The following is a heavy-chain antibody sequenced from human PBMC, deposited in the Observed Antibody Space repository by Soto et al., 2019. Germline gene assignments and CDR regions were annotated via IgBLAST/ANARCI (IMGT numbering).Heavy chain of an antibody. CDR3: ARGRGAAAGTYYYYGMDV. J-gene: IGHJ6*02. Sequence: GASVEVSCKASGGTFSSYAISWVRQAPGQGLEWMGGIIPIFGTANYAQKFQGRVTITADESTSTAYMELSSLRSEDTAVYYCARGRGAAAGTYYYYGMDVWGQGTTVTVS. V-gene: IGHV1-69*13. D-gene: IGHD6-13*01. CDR2: IIPIFGTA. CDR1: GGTFSSYA.